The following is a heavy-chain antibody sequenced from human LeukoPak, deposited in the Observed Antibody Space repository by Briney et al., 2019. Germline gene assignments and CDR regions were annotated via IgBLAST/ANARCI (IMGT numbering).Heavy chain of an antibody. CDR2: MNPNSGNT. CDR1: GYTFTSYD. Sequence: ASVKVSCKASGYTFTSYDINWVRQATGQGLEWMGWMNPNSGNTGYAQKFQGRVTMTRNTSISTDYMELSSLRSEDTAVYYCARGGLRYFDWLLTPNYNWFDTGGQGPLATVSS. V-gene: IGHV1-8*01. J-gene: IGHJ5*02. D-gene: IGHD3-9*01. CDR3: ARGGLRYFDWLLTPNYNWFDT.